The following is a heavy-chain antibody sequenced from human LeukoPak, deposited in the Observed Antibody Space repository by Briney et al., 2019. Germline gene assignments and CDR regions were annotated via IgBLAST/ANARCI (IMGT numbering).Heavy chain of an antibody. CDR1: GGSFSGYY. Sequence: SETLSLTCAVYGGSFSGYYWSWTRQPPGKGLEWIGEINHSGSTNYNPSLKSRVTISVDTSKNQFSLKLSSVTAADTAVYYCAYIDWQVGYGDYEHWFDPWGQGTLVTVSS. J-gene: IGHJ5*02. CDR2: INHSGST. CDR3: AYIDWQVGYGDYEHWFDP. V-gene: IGHV4-34*01. D-gene: IGHD4-17*01.